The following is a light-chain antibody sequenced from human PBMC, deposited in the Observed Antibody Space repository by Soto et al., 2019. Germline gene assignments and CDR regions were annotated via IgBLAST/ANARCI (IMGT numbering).Light chain of an antibody. V-gene: IGKV1-39*01. CDR1: QTIYSY. CDR3: QLFAISTT. CDR2: DAS. J-gene: IGKJ1*01. Sequence: DIQMTQSPSSLSASVGDRVTITCRASQTIYSYLNWYQQKPGKAPSLLIFDASTLHSGVPSRFSGSGSGTDFTLTISSLQPDDFATYYCQLFAISTTVGQGTKVDIK.